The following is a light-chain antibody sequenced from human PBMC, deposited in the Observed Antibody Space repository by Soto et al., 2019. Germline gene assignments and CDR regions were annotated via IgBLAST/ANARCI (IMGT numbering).Light chain of an antibody. J-gene: IGKJ1*01. V-gene: IGKV1-5*03. Sequence: DIQVTQSPSTLPASVGDRVTITCRASQSISSWLAWYQQKPGNAPKLLIYKASSLESGVPSRISGSGSGTEFTLTISSLQPDDFATYYCQQYNSYPRTFGQGTKVEIK. CDR2: KAS. CDR3: QQYNSYPRT. CDR1: QSISSW.